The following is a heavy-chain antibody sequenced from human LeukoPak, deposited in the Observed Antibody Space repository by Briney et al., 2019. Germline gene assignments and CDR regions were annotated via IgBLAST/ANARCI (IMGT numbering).Heavy chain of an antibody. CDR3: AKRSGSYGYYYCMDV. J-gene: IGHJ6*03. Sequence: GGSLRLSCAASGFTFSRNAMSWVRQAPGKGPEWVSSISGSGGSTYYADSVKGRFTISRDNSKNTLYLQMNSLRAEDTAVYYCAKRSGSYGYYYCMDVWGKGTTVTVTS. V-gene: IGHV3-23*01. D-gene: IGHD1-26*01. CDR2: ISGSGGST. CDR1: GFTFSRNA.